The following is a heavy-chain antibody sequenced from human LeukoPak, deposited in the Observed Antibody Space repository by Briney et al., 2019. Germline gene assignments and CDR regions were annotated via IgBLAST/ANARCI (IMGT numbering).Heavy chain of an antibody. J-gene: IGHJ4*01. V-gene: IGHV4-39*07. CDR3: APLDAYNKFFED. Sequence: SETLSLTCSVSGGSISTSSYYWGWIRQPPGKGLEWIGAIYYSGNNFYNPSLESRVTISVDTSKNQFSLKMISVTAADTSVYYCAPLDAYNKFFEDWGQGTLVTVSS. CDR2: IYYSGNN. D-gene: IGHD5-24*01. CDR1: GGSISTSSYY.